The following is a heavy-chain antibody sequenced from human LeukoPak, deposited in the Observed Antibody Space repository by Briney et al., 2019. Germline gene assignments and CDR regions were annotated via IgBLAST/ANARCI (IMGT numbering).Heavy chain of an antibody. V-gene: IGHV1-2*02. CDR2: INPNSGGT. Sequence: GASVKVSCKASGYTFTGYYMHWVRQAPGQGLEWMGWINPNSGGTNYAQKFQGRVTTTRNTSISTAYMELSSLRSEDTAVYYCARGADGSGHYYYYYYMDVWGKGTTVTISS. J-gene: IGHJ6*03. CDR3: ARGADGSGHYYYYYYMDV. D-gene: IGHD3-22*01. CDR1: GYTFTGYY.